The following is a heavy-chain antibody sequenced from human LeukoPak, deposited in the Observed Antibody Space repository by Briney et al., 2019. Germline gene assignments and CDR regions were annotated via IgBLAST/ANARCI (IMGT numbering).Heavy chain of an antibody. CDR3: AKRPSDYGDYVSYFDY. Sequence: PGGSLRLSCAASGFSFISYAMHWVRQAPGKGLEWVGVISDDGRSKDYADSMKGRFTISRDNSKDTLYLQMNSLRDGDTAVYYCAKRPSDYGDYVSYFDYWGQGTLVTVSS. CDR1: GFSFISYA. J-gene: IGHJ4*02. D-gene: IGHD4-17*01. CDR2: ISDDGRSK. V-gene: IGHV3-30*18.